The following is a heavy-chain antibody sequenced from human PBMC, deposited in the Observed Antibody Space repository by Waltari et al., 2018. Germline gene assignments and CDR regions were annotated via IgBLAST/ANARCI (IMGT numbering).Heavy chain of an antibody. Sequence: EVQLLESGGGLVQPGGSLRLSSAASGSPLSACAMSWVRQAPGRGLEWVSAILPSGAGKEYTDSVKGRFTISRDNSRNTLFLQMNSLRAEDTAVYYCARRDYTYGMDVWGQGTTVTVSS. D-gene: IGHD3-16*01. CDR3: ARRDYTYGMDV. V-gene: IGHV3-23*01. CDR1: GSPLSACA. J-gene: IGHJ6*02. CDR2: ILPSGAGK.